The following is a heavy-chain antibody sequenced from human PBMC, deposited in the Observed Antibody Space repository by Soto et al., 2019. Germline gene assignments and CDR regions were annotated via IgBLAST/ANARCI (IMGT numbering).Heavy chain of an antibody. J-gene: IGHJ6*02. CDR1: GYTFTSYY. CDR2: INPSGGST. Sequence: GASVKVSCKASGYTFTSYYMHWVRQAPGQGLEWMGIINPSGGSTSYAQKFQGRVTMTRDTSTSTVYMELSSLRSEDTAVYYCARDHITIFGVVINYYYYGMDVWGQGTTVTVSS. V-gene: IGHV1-46*01. CDR3: ARDHITIFGVVINYYYYGMDV. D-gene: IGHD3-3*01.